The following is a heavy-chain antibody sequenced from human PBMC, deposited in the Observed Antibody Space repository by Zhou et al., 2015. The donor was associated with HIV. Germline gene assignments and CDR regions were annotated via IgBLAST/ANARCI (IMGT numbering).Heavy chain of an antibody. Sequence: QVQLVQSGAEVKKPGSSVKVSCKASGGTFSSYAISWVRQAPGQGLEWMGGIIPIFGTPNYAQKFQGRVTMTTDTSTSTGYMELRSLRSDDTATYFCARDDSSGYHSFDYWGQGTLVTVS. CDR2: IIPIFGTP. J-gene: IGHJ4*02. V-gene: IGHV1-69*06. CDR3: ARDDSSGYHSFDY. D-gene: IGHD3-22*01. CDR1: GGTFSSYA.